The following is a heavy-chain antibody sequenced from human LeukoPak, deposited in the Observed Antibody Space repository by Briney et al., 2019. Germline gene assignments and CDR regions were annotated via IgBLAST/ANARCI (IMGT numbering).Heavy chain of an antibody. J-gene: IGHJ6*02. CDR1: GYTFTGYY. D-gene: IGHD1-26*01. Sequence: ASVKVSCKASGYTFTGYYIYWVRQAPGQGLEYMGWINPNRGGTNSTQKFQGRVTMTRDTSISTAYMDLSSLRSDDTAVYYCARNGWGYYGMDVWGQGTTVTVS. V-gene: IGHV1-2*02. CDR2: INPNRGGT. CDR3: ARNGWGYYGMDV.